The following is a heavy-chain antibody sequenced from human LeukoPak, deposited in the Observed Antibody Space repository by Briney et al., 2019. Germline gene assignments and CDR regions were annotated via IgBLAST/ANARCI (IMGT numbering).Heavy chain of an antibody. CDR1: GGSISSGGYY. Sequence: SETLSLTCTVSGGSISSGGYYWSWIRQHPGKGLKWIGYIDYSGTAYYNPSLKSRVTISIDTSKNQFSVKLSSVTAADTAVYYCARDSYSSSIRWFDSWGQGTLVTVSS. D-gene: IGHD6-6*01. J-gene: IGHJ5*01. CDR2: IDYSGTA. CDR3: ARDSYSSSIRWFDS. V-gene: IGHV4-31*03.